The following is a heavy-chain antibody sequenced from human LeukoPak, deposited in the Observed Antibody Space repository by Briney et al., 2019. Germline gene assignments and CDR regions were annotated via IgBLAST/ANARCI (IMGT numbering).Heavy chain of an antibody. CDR1: GFTVSSNY. CDR3: VRGGASTWS. D-gene: IGHD2-15*01. Sequence: GGSLRLSGAASGFTVSSNYMSWVRQAPGKGPVWVSRINDDGSSTSYADSVKGRFTISRDDAKNTLYLQMNSLRAEDTAVYYCVRGGASTWSWGQGTLVTVSS. J-gene: IGHJ5*02. V-gene: IGHV3-74*01. CDR2: INDDGSST.